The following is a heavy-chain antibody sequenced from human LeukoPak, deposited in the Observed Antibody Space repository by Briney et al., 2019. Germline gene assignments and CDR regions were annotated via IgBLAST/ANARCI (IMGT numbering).Heavy chain of an antibody. CDR3: ARDDGDGVVTAIGY. CDR1: GFTFSSYA. D-gene: IGHD2-21*02. V-gene: IGHV3-30*04. Sequence: PGRSLRLSCAASGFTFSSYAMHWVRQAPGKGLEWVAVISYDGSNKYYADSVKGRFTISRDNSKNTLYLQMNSLRAEDTAVYYCARDDGDGVVTAIGYWGQGTLVTVSS. CDR2: ISYDGSNK. J-gene: IGHJ4*02.